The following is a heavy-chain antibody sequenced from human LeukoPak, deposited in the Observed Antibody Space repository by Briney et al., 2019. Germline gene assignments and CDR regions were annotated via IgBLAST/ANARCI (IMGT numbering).Heavy chain of an antibody. Sequence: AGGSLRLSCAASGFTFDDYAMHWVRQAPGKGLEWVSGISWNSGSIGYADSVKGRFTISRDNAKNSLYLQMNSLRAEDTALYYCAKDYSSGYYRFGAFDIWGQGTMVTVSS. CDR3: AKDYSSGYYRFGAFDI. V-gene: IGHV3-9*01. J-gene: IGHJ3*02. D-gene: IGHD3-22*01. CDR1: GFTFDDYA. CDR2: ISWNSGSI.